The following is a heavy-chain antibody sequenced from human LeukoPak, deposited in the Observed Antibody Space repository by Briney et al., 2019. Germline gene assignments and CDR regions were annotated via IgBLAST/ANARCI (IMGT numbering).Heavy chain of an antibody. J-gene: IGHJ3*02. V-gene: IGHV3-48*01. CDR3: ARPGITAFDI. D-gene: IGHD3-10*01. CDR2: ISSSGSIT. CDR1: GFTLSSHN. Sequence: GGSLRLSCVAAGFTLSSHNINWVRQAPGKGLEWVSHISSSGSITYYGDSVKGRITISRDNAKNSVSLYMNSLRAEDSAVYYCARPGITAFDIWGQGTMVTVSS.